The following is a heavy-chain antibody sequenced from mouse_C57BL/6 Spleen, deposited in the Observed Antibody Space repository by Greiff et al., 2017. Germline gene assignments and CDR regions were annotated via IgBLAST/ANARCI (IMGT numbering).Heavy chain of an antibody. D-gene: IGHD1-1*01. CDR2: IDPSDSYT. CDR1: GYTFTSYW. V-gene: IGHV1-69*01. Sequence: QVQLQQPGAELVMPGASVKLSCKASGYTFTSYWMHWVKQRPGQGLEWIGEIDPSDSYTNYNQKFKGKSTLTVDKSSSTAYMQLSSLTSADSAVYYCARGIYYYGSSYWYFDVWGTGTTVTVSS. CDR3: ARGIYYYGSSYWYFDV. J-gene: IGHJ1*03.